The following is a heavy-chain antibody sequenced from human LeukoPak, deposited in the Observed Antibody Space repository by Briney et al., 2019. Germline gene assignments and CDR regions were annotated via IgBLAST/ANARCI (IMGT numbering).Heavy chain of an antibody. CDR1: GYTFTDYG. V-gene: IGHV1-18*01. J-gene: IGHJ3*01. Sequence: ASVKVSCKASGYTFTDYGISWVRQAPGQGLEWMGWISAYNGRTNYAQKFQGRVTMTTDTSTSTAYMELRSLSSDDTAVYYCARDLAHDYYDSSYAAFDVWGQGTMVTVSS. D-gene: IGHD3-22*01. CDR3: ARDLAHDYYDSSYAAFDV. CDR2: ISAYNGRT.